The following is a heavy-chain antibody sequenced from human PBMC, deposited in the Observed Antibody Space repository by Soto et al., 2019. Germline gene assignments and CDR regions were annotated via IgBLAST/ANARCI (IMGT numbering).Heavy chain of an antibody. D-gene: IGHD3-22*01. Sequence: GGSLRLSCAASGFTFSSYSMNWVRQAPGKGLEWVSSISSSSSYIYYADSVKGRFTISRDNAKNSLYLQMNSLRAEDTAVYYCARDEVGVKGYYDSSGYLPGDAFDIWGQGTMVTVSS. CDR2: ISSSSSYI. CDR3: ARDEVGVKGYYDSSGYLPGDAFDI. J-gene: IGHJ3*02. V-gene: IGHV3-21*01. CDR1: GFTFSSYS.